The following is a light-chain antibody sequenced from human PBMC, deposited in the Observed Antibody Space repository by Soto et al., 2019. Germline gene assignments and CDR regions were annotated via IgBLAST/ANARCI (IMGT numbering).Light chain of an antibody. CDR2: AAS. J-gene: IGKJ5*01. CDR3: QQLNSYPIT. V-gene: IGKV1-9*01. Sequence: DIQLTQSPSFLSASVGDRVTITCRASQDISSYLAWYQQKPGKAPKLLIYAASTWQSGVPSRFSGSGSGTEFTLTISRLQPEDFATYYCQQLNSYPITFGQGTRLEIK. CDR1: QDISSY.